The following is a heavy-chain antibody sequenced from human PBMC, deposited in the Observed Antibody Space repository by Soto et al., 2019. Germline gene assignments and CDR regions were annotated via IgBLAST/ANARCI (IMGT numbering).Heavy chain of an antibody. Sequence: ASVKVSCKASGGTFSSYAISWVRQAPGQGLEWMGGIIPIFGTANYAQKFQGRVTITADESTSTAYMELSSLRSEDTAVYYCMLGGEAVAGPYYYYGMDVWGQGTTVTVSS. J-gene: IGHJ6*02. V-gene: IGHV1-69*13. CDR3: MLGGEAVAGPYYYYGMDV. D-gene: IGHD6-19*01. CDR2: IIPIFGTA. CDR1: GGTFSSYA.